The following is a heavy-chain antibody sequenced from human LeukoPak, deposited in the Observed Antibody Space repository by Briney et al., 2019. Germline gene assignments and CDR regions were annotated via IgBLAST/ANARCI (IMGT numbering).Heavy chain of an antibody. V-gene: IGHV3-23*01. Sequence: GGSLRLSCAASGFTFSNYAMSWVRQAPGKGLEWVSGIRHSGGNTYSADSVKGRFTISRDNSKSTLYLQMNRLRAEDSALYFCARDNWNDVSGAFAVWGQGTVVTVSS. CDR1: GFTFSNYA. CDR2: IRHSGGNT. CDR3: ARDNWNDVSGAFAV. D-gene: IGHD1-1*01. J-gene: IGHJ3*01.